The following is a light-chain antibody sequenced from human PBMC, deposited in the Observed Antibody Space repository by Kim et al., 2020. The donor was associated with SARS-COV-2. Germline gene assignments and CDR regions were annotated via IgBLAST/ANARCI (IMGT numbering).Light chain of an antibody. Sequence: PGERATLSCRASQSISSSFLAWYQQKPGQSPRLLIYGASSRATGIPDRFSGSGSGTDFTLTISRLEPEDLAVYYCQQYGSSPYTFGQGTKLEI. CDR1: QSISSSF. CDR2: GAS. V-gene: IGKV3-20*01. CDR3: QQYGSSPYT. J-gene: IGKJ2*01.